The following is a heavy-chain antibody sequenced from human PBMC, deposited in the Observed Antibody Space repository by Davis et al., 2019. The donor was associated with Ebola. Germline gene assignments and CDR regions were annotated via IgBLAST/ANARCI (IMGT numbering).Heavy chain of an antibody. CDR1: GGSISSSSYY. CDR2: IYYSGST. J-gene: IGHJ4*02. CDR3: ASRGRDGYNWGWYFDY. Sequence: PSETLSLTCTVCGGSISSSSYYWGWIRQPPGKGLEWIGSIYYSGSTYYNPSLKSRVTISVDTSKNQFSLKLSSVTAADTAVYYCASRGRDGYNWGWYFDYWGQGTLVTVSS. D-gene: IGHD5-24*01. V-gene: IGHV4-39*07.